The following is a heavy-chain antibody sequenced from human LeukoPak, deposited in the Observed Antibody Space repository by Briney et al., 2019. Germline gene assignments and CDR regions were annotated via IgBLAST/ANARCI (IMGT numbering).Heavy chain of an antibody. V-gene: IGHV3-7*04. CDR1: GFTFSNSW. Sequence: PGGSLRLSCAASGFTFSNSWMSWVRQAPGKGLEWVANIKQDGSEKSYVVSVKGRFTISRDNAKNSLYLQMNSLRAEDTAVYYCARDRGYCSGGSCYDDYWGQGTLVTVSS. CDR2: IKQDGSEK. D-gene: IGHD2-15*01. J-gene: IGHJ4*02. CDR3: ARDRGYCSGGSCYDDY.